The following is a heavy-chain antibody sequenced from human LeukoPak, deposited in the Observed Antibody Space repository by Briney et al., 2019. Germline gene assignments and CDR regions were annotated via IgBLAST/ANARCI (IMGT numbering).Heavy chain of an antibody. CDR1: GYTFTGYY. CDR3: AREAYDSGSFRTDYYYMDV. CDR2: ITPNSGGT. D-gene: IGHD3-10*01. V-gene: IGHV1-2*02. J-gene: IGHJ6*03. Sequence: ASVKVSFKASGYTFTGYYLHWVRQAPGQGLEWMGWITPNSGGTNYAQRFQGRVTMTRDTSISTAYMELSRLRSDDTAVYYCAREAYDSGSFRTDYYYMDVWGKGTTVTISS.